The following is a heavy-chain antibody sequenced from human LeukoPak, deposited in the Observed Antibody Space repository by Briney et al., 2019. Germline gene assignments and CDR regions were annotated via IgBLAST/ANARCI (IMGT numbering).Heavy chain of an antibody. CDR2: LTWNSATI. Sequence: GGSLRLSCAASGFTFDDYAMYWVRQAPGKGLEWVSGLTWNSATITYADSVKGRFTISRDNAQNSLYLQMNSLRTEDTALYYCAKAAFYFEGTGYYFDYWGQGTLVTVSS. CDR3: AKAAFYFEGTGYYFDY. V-gene: IGHV3-9*01. J-gene: IGHJ4*02. CDR1: GFTFDDYA. D-gene: IGHD2-8*02.